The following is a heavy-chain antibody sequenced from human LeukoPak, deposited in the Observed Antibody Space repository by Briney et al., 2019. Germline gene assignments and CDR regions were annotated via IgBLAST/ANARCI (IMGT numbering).Heavy chain of an antibody. Sequence: ASVKVSCKASGYTFTGYYMHWVRQAPGQGLERMGWINSNSGGTNYAQKFQGRVTMTRDTSISTAYMELSRLRSDDTAVYYCAITGGDIVATILVYWGQGTLVTVSS. D-gene: IGHD5-12*01. CDR3: AITGGDIVATILVY. CDR1: GYTFTGYY. V-gene: IGHV1-2*02. J-gene: IGHJ4*02. CDR2: INSNSGGT.